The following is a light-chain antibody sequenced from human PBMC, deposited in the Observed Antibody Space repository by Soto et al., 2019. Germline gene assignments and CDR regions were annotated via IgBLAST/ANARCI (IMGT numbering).Light chain of an antibody. J-gene: IGKJ1*01. V-gene: IGKV1-39*01. CDR1: QSINTY. CDR2: AAS. CDR3: QQSYSTPRT. Sequence: DIQMTQSPSSLSASVGDRVTITCRASQSINTYLNWYQHKPGKAPKLLIYAASSLQSGVPSRFSGSGSGTDLTLTISSLQPEDFATYYCQQSYSTPRTFGQGTKVEIK.